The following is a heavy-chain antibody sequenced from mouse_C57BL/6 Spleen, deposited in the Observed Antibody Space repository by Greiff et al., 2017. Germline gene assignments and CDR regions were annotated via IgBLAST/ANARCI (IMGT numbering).Heavy chain of an antibody. J-gene: IGHJ4*01. CDR1: GFTFSSYT. CDR2: ISGGGGNT. D-gene: IGHD4-1*01. V-gene: IGHV5-9*01. CDR3: ARRLTGFYYYAMDY. Sequence: EVQGVESGGGLVKPGGSLKLSCAASGFTFSSYTMSWVRQTPEKRLEWVATISGGGGNTYYPDSVKGRFTISRDNAKNTLYLQMSSLRSEDTALYYCARRLTGFYYYAMDYWGQGTSVTVSS.